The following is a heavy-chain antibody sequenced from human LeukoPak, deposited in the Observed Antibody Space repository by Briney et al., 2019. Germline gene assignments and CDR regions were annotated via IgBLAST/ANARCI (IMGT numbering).Heavy chain of an antibody. Sequence: PGGSLRLSCAASGFTLNSYAMNWVRQAPGKGLEWVSSISSSSSYIYYADSVKGRFTISRDNAKNSLYLQMNSLRAEDTAVYYCARDKQILGPHFDYWGQGTLVTVSS. J-gene: IGHJ4*02. V-gene: IGHV3-21*01. CDR3: ARDKQILGPHFDY. CDR1: GFTLNSYA. CDR2: ISSSSSYI. D-gene: IGHD1/OR15-1a*01.